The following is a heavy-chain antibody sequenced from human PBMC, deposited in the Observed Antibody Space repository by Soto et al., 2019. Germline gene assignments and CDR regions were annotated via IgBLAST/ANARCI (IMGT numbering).Heavy chain of an antibody. CDR3: ARGGSNYYYYGMDV. D-gene: IGHD3-10*01. V-gene: IGHV4-59*01. CDR1: GGSISSYY. Sequence: SETLSLTCTVSGGSISSYYWSWIRQPPGKGLEWIGYIYYSGSTNYNPSLKSRVTISVDTSKNQFSLKLSSVTAADTAVYHCARGGSNYYYYGMDVWGQGTTVTVSS. CDR2: IYYSGST. J-gene: IGHJ6*02.